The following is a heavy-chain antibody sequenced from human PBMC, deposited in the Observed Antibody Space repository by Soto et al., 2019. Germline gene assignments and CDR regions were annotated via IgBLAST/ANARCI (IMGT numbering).Heavy chain of an antibody. CDR2: IVVGSGNT. CDR3: AAPSRGYSYGPTADYYYGMDV. V-gene: IGHV1-58*01. CDR1: GFTFTSSA. D-gene: IGHD5-18*01. Sequence: SVKVSCKASGFTFTSSAVQWVRQARGQRLEWIGWIVVGSGNTNYAQKFQERVTITRDMSTSTAYMELSSLRSEDTAVYYCAAPSRGYSYGPTADYYYGMDVWGQGTTVTVSS. J-gene: IGHJ6*02.